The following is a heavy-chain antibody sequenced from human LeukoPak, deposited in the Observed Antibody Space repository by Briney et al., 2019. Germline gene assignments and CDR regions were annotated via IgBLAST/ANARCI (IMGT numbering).Heavy chain of an antibody. CDR3: AKDPAFSY. Sequence: GGSLRLSCAASRFTFSSYAMSWVRQAPGKGLKWVSGINNSGGRTHYADPVKGRFTISRDNSKNTLYLQMNSLRAEDTAVYYCAKDPAFSYWGQGTLVTVSS. D-gene: IGHD2-2*01. V-gene: IGHV3-23*01. CDR2: INNSGGRT. J-gene: IGHJ4*02. CDR1: RFTFSSYA.